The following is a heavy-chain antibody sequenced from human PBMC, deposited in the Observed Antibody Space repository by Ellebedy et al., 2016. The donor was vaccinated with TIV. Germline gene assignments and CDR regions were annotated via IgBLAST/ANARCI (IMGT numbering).Heavy chain of an antibody. Sequence: GESLKISCAASGFTFSSYAMSWVRQAPGKGLEWVSAISGSGGSTYYADSVKGRFTISRDNSKNTLYLQMNSLRAEDTAVYYCAKDDSPAGWGYYYYYGMDVWGQGTTVTVSS. CDR3: AKDDSPAGWGYYYYYGMDV. V-gene: IGHV3-23*01. D-gene: IGHD6-19*01. CDR1: GFTFSSYA. J-gene: IGHJ6*02. CDR2: ISGSGGST.